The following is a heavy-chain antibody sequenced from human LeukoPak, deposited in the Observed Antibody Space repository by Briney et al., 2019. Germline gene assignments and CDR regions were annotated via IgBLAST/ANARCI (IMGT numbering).Heavy chain of an antibody. D-gene: IGHD2-15*01. V-gene: IGHV4-34*01. Sequence: SETLSLTCTVSSDFFSSVTDYWAWIRQPPGKGLEWIGEINHSGSTNYNPSLKSRVTISVDTSKNQFSLNLTSVTAADTAVYYCARGQVVRDYWGQGTLVTVSS. CDR1: SDFFSSVTDY. CDR2: INHSGST. J-gene: IGHJ4*02. CDR3: ARGQVVRDY.